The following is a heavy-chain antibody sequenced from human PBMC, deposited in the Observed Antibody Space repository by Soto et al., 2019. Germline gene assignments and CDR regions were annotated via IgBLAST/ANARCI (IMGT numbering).Heavy chain of an antibody. D-gene: IGHD2-2*01. CDR1: GYTFTSYG. J-gene: IGHJ6*03. CDR2: ISAYNGNT. V-gene: IGHV1-18*01. CDR3: ARLLVPAAANYYYYYMDV. Sequence: GASVKVSCKASGYTFTSYGISWVRQAPGQGLEWMGWISAYNGNTNYAQKLQGRVTMTTDTSTSTAYMELRSLRSDDTAVYYCARLLVPAAANYYYYYMDVWGKGTTVTVSS.